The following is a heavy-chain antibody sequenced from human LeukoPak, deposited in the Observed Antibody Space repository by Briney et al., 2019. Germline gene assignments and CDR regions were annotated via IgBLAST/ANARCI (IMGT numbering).Heavy chain of an antibody. D-gene: IGHD3-10*01. CDR1: GFTFSSYE. Sequence: GGSLRLSCAASGFTFSSYEMNWVRQAPGKGPEWVSYISSSGSTIYYADSVKGRFTISRDNAKNSLYLQMNSLRAEDTAVYYCARVVVRGVHNQLDYWGQGTLVTVSS. V-gene: IGHV3-48*03. CDR2: ISSSGSTI. J-gene: IGHJ4*02. CDR3: ARVVVRGVHNQLDY.